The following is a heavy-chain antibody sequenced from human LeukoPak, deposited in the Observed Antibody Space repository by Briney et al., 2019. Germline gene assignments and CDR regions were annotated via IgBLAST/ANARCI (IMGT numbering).Heavy chain of an antibody. CDR1: GGSISSYY. Sequence: PSETLSLTCTVSGGSISSYYWSWIRQPPGKGLEWIGYIYYSGSTNYNPSLKSRVTISVDTSKNQFSLKLNSVTAADTAVYYCASHGYSSGWYLFDYWGQGTLVTVSS. D-gene: IGHD6-19*01. J-gene: IGHJ4*02. CDR3: ASHGYSSGWYLFDY. CDR2: IYYSGST. V-gene: IGHV4-59*08.